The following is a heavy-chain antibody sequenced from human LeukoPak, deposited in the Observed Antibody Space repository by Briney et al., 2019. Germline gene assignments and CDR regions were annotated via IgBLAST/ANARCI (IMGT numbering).Heavy chain of an antibody. CDR3: ARAHTRYSSSWYYFDY. V-gene: IGHV1-2*04. J-gene: IGHJ4*02. D-gene: IGHD6-13*01. CDR1: GYTFTGYY. CDR2: INPNSGGT. Sequence: ASVKVSCKASGYTFTGYYMHWVRQAPGQGLGWMGWINPNSGGTNYAQKFQGWVTMTRDTSISTAYMELSRLRSDDTAVYYCARAHTRYSSSWYYFDYWGQGTLVTVSS.